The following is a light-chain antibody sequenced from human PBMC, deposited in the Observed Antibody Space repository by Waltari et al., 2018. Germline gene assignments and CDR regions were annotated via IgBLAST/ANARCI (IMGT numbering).Light chain of an antibody. CDR3: ASYTSTNTFV. Sequence: QSALTQPPSVSGSPGQSVTISCTGTSNDIGNDNRVSWYQQPPGTAPKLMIHEVNNRPSGFPDRFSGSKSGNTASLTISGRQAEDEADYYCASYTSTNTFVFGGGTKLAVL. CDR1: SNDIGNDNR. CDR2: EVN. V-gene: IGLV2-18*02. J-gene: IGLJ2*01.